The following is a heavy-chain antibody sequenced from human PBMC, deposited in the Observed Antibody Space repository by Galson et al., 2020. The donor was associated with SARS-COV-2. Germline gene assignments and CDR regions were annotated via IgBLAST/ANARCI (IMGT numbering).Heavy chain of an antibody. CDR1: GGTFSSYA. Sequence: SVKVSCKASGGTFSSYAISWVRPAPGQGLEWMGGIIPIFGTANYAQKFQGRVTITADESTSTAYMELSSLRSEDTAVYYCARTGYCSGGSCYPYYYYGMDVWGQGTTVTVAS. CDR3: ARTGYCSGGSCYPYYYYGMDV. CDR2: IIPIFGTA. D-gene: IGHD2-15*01. J-gene: IGHJ6*02. V-gene: IGHV1-69*13.